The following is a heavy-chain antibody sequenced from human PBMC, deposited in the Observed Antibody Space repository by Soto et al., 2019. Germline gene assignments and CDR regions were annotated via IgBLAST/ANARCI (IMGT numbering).Heavy chain of an antibody. J-gene: IGHJ6*02. CDR2: IRRKANNSAT. CDR1: GFIFSDSA. V-gene: IGHV3-73*01. Sequence: EVQVVESWGGLVQPGGSLTLSCAASGFIFSDSAMHLVLQASGKGPEWVDRIRRKANNSATEYTVSVKGRFTIEKDDSKNTAYLQMNSLKTEDTAVYYGTRHLMDVWGQGTTVTASS. CDR3: TRHLMDV.